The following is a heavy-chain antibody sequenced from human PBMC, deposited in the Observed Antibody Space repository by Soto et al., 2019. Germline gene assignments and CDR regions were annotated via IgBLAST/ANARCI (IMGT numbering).Heavy chain of an antibody. V-gene: IGHV3-33*01. CDR2: IWYDGSNK. Sequence: GGSLRLSCAASGFTFSSYGMHWVRQAPGKGLEWVAVIWYDGSNKYYADSVKGRFTISRDNSKNTLYLQMNSLRAEDTAVYYCAGQMSTVTTGYFDYWGQGTLVTVSS. CDR1: GFTFSSYG. CDR3: AGQMSTVTTGYFDY. D-gene: IGHD4-4*01. J-gene: IGHJ4*02.